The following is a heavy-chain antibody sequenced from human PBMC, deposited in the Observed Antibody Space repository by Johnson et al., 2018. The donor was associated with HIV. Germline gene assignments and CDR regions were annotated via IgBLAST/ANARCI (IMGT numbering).Heavy chain of an antibody. J-gene: IGHJ3*02. CDR3: ARRDSGSVSFDI. V-gene: IGHV3-33*08. CDR1: GFTFSSYA. CDR2: VWYAGRNR. D-gene: IGHD1-26*01. Sequence: VQLLESGGGVVQPGRSLRLSCAASGFTFSSYAMHWVRQAPGKALEWVAVVWYAGRNRYYADFVRGRFTISSDNSKNTLYLQMNSLRAEDTAFYYCARRDSGSVSFDIWGQGTMVTVSS.